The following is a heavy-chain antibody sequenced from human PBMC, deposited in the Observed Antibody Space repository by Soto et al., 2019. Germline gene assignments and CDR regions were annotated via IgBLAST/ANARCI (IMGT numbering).Heavy chain of an antibody. Sequence: SETLSLTCAVSGGSISSGGYSWSWIRQPQGKGLEWIGYIYHSGSTYYNPSLKSRVTISVDRSKNQFSLYLEMTSLRTEVSAVYYCARDGSRGWSNFDYWGQGALVTVSS. D-gene: IGHD6-19*01. CDR2: IYHSGST. CDR3: ARDGSRGWSNFDY. CDR1: GGSISSGGYS. V-gene: IGHV4-30-2*01. J-gene: IGHJ4*02.